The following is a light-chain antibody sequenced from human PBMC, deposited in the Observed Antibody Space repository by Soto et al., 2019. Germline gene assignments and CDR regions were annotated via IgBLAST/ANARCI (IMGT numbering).Light chain of an antibody. CDR1: SSNLGSNT. CDR3: AAWDDSLNAYFV. CDR2: GNN. Sequence: QSVLTQPPSASGTPGQRVTISCSGSSSNLGSNTVNWYQHLPGTAPKLLIYGNNQRPSGVPDRFSGSKSGTSASLAISGLQSEDEADYYCAAWDDSLNAYFVFGTGTKVPVL. V-gene: IGLV1-44*01. J-gene: IGLJ1*01.